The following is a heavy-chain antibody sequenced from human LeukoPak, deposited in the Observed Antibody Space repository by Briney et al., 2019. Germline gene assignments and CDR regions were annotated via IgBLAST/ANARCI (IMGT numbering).Heavy chain of an antibody. D-gene: IGHD3-22*01. V-gene: IGHV4-61*02. CDR2: IYTSGST. J-gene: IGHJ4*02. CDR1: GGSISSGSYY. Sequence: SETLSLTCTVSGGSISSGSYYWSWIQQPAGKGLEWIGRIYTSGSTNYNPSLKSRVTISVDTSKNQFSLKLSSVTAADTAVYYCAREVVRYYYYDSSGYYPTHFDYWGQGTLVTVSS. CDR3: AREVVRYYYYDSSGYYPTHFDY.